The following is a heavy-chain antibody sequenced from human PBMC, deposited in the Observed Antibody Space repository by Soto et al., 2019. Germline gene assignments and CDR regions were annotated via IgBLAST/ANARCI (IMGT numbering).Heavy chain of an antibody. Sequence: PGGSLRLSCAASGFTFSSYAMSWVRQAPGKGLEWVSAISGSGGSTYYADSVKGRFTISRDNSKNTLYLQMNSLRAEDTAVYYCAKYYYDILTGYYSHWGQGTLVTVSS. CDR2: ISGSGGST. V-gene: IGHV3-23*01. CDR3: AKYYYDILTGYYSH. CDR1: GFTFSSYA. D-gene: IGHD3-9*01. J-gene: IGHJ4*02.